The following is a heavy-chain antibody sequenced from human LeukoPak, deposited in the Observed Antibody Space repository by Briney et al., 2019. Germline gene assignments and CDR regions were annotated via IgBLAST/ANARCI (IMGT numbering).Heavy chain of an antibody. CDR3: SRDPTYYLRYGYFDY. Sequence: SGGSLRLSCAASGFTFSSYGMHWVRQAPGKGLEWVAFIRYDGSNKYYADSVKGRFTISRDNSKNTLYLQMNSLRAEDTAVYYCSRDPTYYLRYGYFDYWGQGALVTVSS. CDR2: IRYDGSNK. V-gene: IGHV3-30*02. J-gene: IGHJ4*02. CDR1: GFTFSSYG. D-gene: IGHD1-26*01.